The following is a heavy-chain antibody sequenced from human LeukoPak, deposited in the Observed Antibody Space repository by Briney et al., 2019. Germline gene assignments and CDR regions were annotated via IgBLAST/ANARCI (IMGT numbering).Heavy chain of an antibody. J-gene: IGHJ5*02. V-gene: IGHV1-2*02. CDR1: GYTFTDYY. Sequence: ASVKVSCKASGYTFTDYYIHWVRQAPGQGLEWMAWINPNSGGTYYAQNFHDRITLTRDTSISTAYMELSSLRSEDTAVYYCARAGGNWNSKEHNWFDPWGQGTLVTVSS. CDR3: ARAGGNWNSKEHNWFDP. D-gene: IGHD1-7*01. CDR2: INPNSGGT.